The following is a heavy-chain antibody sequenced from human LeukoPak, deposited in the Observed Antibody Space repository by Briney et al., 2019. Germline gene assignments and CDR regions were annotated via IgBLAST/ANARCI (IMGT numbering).Heavy chain of an antibody. V-gene: IGHV4-34*01. CDR2: INDSGST. Sequence: SETLSLTCAVYGGSFSGYDWSWIRQPPGKGLEWIGEINDSGSTNYNPSLKSRVTISVDTSKNQFSLKLSSVTAADTAVYYCARVGGRYFDWLHYYYGMDVWGQGTTVTVSS. CDR3: ARVGGRYFDWLHYYYGMDV. CDR1: GGSFSGYD. J-gene: IGHJ6*02. D-gene: IGHD3-9*01.